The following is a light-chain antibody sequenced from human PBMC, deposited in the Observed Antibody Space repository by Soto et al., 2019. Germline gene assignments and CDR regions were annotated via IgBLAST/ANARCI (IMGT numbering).Light chain of an antibody. CDR3: QQGYSYPLT. CDR2: AAS. J-gene: IGKJ3*01. CDR1: QNIKNF. Sequence: DIQMTQSPSSLSASVGDRVTITCRASQNIKNFLNWYQQKSGEAPKLLISAASTLHSGVPSGFSGSGSGTHFTLTINSLQPGDVATYFCQQGYSYPLTFGPGTKVDIK. V-gene: IGKV1-39*01.